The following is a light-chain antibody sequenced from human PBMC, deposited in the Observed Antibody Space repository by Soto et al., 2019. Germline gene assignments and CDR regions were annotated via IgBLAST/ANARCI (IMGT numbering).Light chain of an antibody. CDR1: SSDVGSYNL. J-gene: IGLJ2*01. V-gene: IGLV2-23*01. CDR2: EGS. Sequence: QSALTQPASVSGSPGQSITISCTGTSSDVGSYNLVSWYQQHQGKAPKLMIYEGSKRPSGVSNRFSGSKSGNTASLTISGLQAEDEADYYCCSYAGSSTVVFGGGTQVTVL. CDR3: CSYAGSSTVV.